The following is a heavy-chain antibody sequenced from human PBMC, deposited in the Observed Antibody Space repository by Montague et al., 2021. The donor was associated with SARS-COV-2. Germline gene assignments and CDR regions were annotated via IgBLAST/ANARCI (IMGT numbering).Heavy chain of an antibody. J-gene: IGHJ6*02. CDR1: GGSSTNYF. Sequence: SETLSLTRAVYGGSSTNYFWTWIRQTPAKGLEWIGEITHTGNRDFNPSLKSRVILSVDKSKSQFSLKLTSVTAADTGVYYCARGTGQQLVFSYVYYGMDIWGQGTTVSVSS. V-gene: IGHV4-34*01. D-gene: IGHD5-24*01. CDR2: ITHTGNR. CDR3: ARGTGQQLVFSYVYYGMDI.